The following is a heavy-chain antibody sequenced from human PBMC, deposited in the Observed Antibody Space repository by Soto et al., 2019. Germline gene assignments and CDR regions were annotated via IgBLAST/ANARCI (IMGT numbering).Heavy chain of an antibody. CDR1: GFTFSSYA. D-gene: IGHD2-2*01. CDR3: AKDHGHCSSTSCYGY. CDR2: ISGSGGST. J-gene: IGHJ4*02. V-gene: IGHV3-23*01. Sequence: GGSLRLSCAASGFTFSSYAMSWVRQAPGKGLEWVSAISGSGGSTYYADSVKGRFTISRDNSKNTLYLQMNSLRAEDTAVYYCAKDHGHCSSTSCYGYWGQGTLVTVSS.